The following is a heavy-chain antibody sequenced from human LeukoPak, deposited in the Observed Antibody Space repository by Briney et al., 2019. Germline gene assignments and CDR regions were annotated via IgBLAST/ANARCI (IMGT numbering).Heavy chain of an antibody. J-gene: IGHJ5*02. V-gene: IGHV1-46*01. CDR1: GYTFTSYY. CDR2: INPSGGST. Sequence: RASVKISCKASGYTFTSYYMHWVRQAPGQGLEWMGIINPSGGSTSYAQKFQGRVTMTRDTSTSTVYMELSSLRSEDTAVYYCARGTLDFWSGYPLNWFDPWGQGTLVTVSS. D-gene: IGHD3-3*01. CDR3: ARGTLDFWSGYPLNWFDP.